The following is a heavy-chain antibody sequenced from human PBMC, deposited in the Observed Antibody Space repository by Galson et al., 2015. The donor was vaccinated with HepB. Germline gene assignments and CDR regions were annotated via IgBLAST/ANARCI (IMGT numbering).Heavy chain of an antibody. CDR2: IYTGGST. J-gene: IGHJ4*02. CDR1: GFTVSSNY. D-gene: IGHD6-13*01. Sequence: SLRLSCAGSGFTVSSNYMTWVRQAPGKGLEWVSVIYTGGSTDYADSVRGRFTISRDNSKNTLYLQMNSLRAEDTAVYYCAKGYSRSWYSGLGYWGQGTLVTVSP. V-gene: IGHV3-53*01. CDR3: AKGYSRSWYSGLGY.